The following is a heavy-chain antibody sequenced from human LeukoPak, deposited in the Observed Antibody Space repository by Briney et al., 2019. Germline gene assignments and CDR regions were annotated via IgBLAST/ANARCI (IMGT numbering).Heavy chain of an antibody. Sequence: GGSLRLSCEASGSSFSMYWMAWVRQAPGKGLEWVANIKRDGSERHCLDSVRGRFTVSRDNAKNSLYLQLNSLRAEDTAVYFCARDTTYYESSAYYDSYDIWGQGTMVTVSS. J-gene: IGHJ3*02. V-gene: IGHV3-7*01. CDR1: GSSFSMYW. D-gene: IGHD3-22*01. CDR2: IKRDGSER. CDR3: ARDTTYYESSAYYDSYDI.